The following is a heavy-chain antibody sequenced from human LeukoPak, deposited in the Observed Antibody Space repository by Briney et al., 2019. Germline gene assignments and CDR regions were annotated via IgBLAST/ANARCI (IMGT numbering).Heavy chain of an antibody. D-gene: IGHD6-13*01. Sequence: SETLSLTCTVSGGSISSYYWSWIRQPPGKGLEWTGYIYYSGSTNYNPSLKSRVTISVDTSKNQFSLKLSSVTAADTAVYYCARLTGYSSSWSYYGMDVWGQGTTVTVSS. CDR2: IYYSGST. J-gene: IGHJ6*02. CDR3: ARLTGYSSSWSYYGMDV. V-gene: IGHV4-59*01. CDR1: GGSISSYY.